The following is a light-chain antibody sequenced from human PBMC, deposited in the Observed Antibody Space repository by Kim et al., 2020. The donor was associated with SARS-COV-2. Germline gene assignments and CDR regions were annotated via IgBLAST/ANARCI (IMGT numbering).Light chain of an antibody. J-gene: IGLJ3*02. Sequence: ELTQPPSASGTPGQRVTISCSGTSSNIGTNTVHWYQQLPGTAPKVLIYTDDQRSSGVPDRFSGSRSGTSASLAISGLQSEDEADYYCAAWDDSLNGLWVFGGGTKLTVL. CDR2: TDD. CDR1: SSNIGTNT. CDR3: AAWDDSLNGLWV. V-gene: IGLV1-44*01.